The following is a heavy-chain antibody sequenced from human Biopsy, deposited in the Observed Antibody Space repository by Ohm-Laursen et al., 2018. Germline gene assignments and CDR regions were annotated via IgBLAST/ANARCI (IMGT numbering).Heavy chain of an antibody. CDR1: GASVTSGSYY. CDR3: ARESALAGDFDS. CDR2: ISNIGST. D-gene: IGHD6-19*01. J-gene: IGHJ4*02. Sequence: SETLSLTCPVPGASVTSGSYYWSWIRQPPGKGLEWLGYISNIGSTNYNPSLKSRVTISVDTSKNHFSLKLTSVTAADTAVYYCARESALAGDFDSWGQGTLVTVSS. V-gene: IGHV4-61*01.